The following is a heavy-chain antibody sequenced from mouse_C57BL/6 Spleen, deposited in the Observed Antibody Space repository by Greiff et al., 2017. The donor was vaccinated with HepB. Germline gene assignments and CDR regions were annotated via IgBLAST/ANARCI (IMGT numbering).Heavy chain of an antibody. V-gene: IGHV1-15*01. CDR1: GYTFTDYE. CDR3: TRDYYYGSSPWFAY. CDR2: IDPETGGT. Sequence: VQLQQSGAELVRPGASVTLSCKASGYTFTDYEMHWVKRTPVHGLEWIGAIDPETGGTAYNQKFKGKAILTADKSSSTAYMELRSLTSEDSAVYYCTRDYYYGSSPWFAYWGQGTLVTVSA. D-gene: IGHD1-1*01. J-gene: IGHJ3*01.